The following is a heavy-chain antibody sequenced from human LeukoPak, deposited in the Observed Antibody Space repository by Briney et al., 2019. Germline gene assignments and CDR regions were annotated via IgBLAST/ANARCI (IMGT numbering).Heavy chain of an antibody. V-gene: IGHV3-7*01. J-gene: IGHJ4*02. CDR2: IKQDGSEK. CDR1: GFTFSSYW. CDR3: ARGGRKQQLAQDRNDY. Sequence: GGSLRLSCSASGFTFSSYWMSWVRQAPGKGLEWVANIKQDGSEKYYVDSVKGRFTISRDNAKNSLNLQMNSLRAEDTAVYYCARGGRKQQLAQDRNDYWGQGTLVTVSS. D-gene: IGHD6-13*01.